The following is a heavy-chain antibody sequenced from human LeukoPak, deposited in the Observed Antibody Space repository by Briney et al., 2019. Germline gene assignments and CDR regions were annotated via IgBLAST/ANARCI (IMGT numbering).Heavy chain of an antibody. Sequence: PSETLSLTCTVSGGPISSYYWSWIRQPPGKGLEWIGYIYYSGSTNYNPSLKSRVTISVDTSKNQFSLKLSSVTAADTAVYYCAREVEWFGELGAFDIWGQGTMVTVSS. CDR2: IYYSGST. J-gene: IGHJ3*02. D-gene: IGHD3-10*01. V-gene: IGHV4-59*01. CDR1: GGPISSYY. CDR3: AREVEWFGELGAFDI.